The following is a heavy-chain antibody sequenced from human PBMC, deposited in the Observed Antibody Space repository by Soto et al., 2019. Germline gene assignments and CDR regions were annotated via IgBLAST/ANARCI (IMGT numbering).Heavy chain of an antibody. CDR3: ARPVLRLLEWLLGMDV. CDR2: ISYDGSNK. CDR1: GFTFSSYA. J-gene: IGHJ6*02. D-gene: IGHD3-3*01. Sequence: PGGSLRLSXAASGFTFSSYAMHWVRQAPGKGLEWVAVISYDGSNKYYADSVKGRFTISRDNSKNTLYLQMNSLRAEDTAVYYCARPVLRLLEWLLGMDVWGQGTTVTVS. V-gene: IGHV3-30-3*01.